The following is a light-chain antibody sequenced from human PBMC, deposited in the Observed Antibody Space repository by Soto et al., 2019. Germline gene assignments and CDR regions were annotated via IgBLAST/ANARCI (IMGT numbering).Light chain of an antibody. Sequence: DIQMTQSPSSLSASVGDRVTITCQASHDISNYLNWYQQRPGKAPKLLIYAASSLQSGVPSRFSGSGSGTDFTLTISSLQPEDFATYYCQQSYSTSWTFGQGTKVDIK. J-gene: IGKJ1*01. V-gene: IGKV1-39*01. CDR3: QQSYSTSWT. CDR1: HDISNY. CDR2: AAS.